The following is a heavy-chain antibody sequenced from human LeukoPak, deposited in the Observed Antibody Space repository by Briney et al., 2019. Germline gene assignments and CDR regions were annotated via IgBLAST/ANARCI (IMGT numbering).Heavy chain of an antibody. D-gene: IGHD6-19*01. V-gene: IGHV1-2*04. CDR2: INPNSGGT. J-gene: IGHJ4*02. Sequence: ASVKVSCKASGYTFTGYYMHWVRQAPGQGLEWMGWINPNSGGTNYAQKFQGWVTMTRDTSISTAYMELSRLRSDDTAVYYCASKTGYSSGWYGYYWGQGTLVTVSS. CDR1: GYTFTGYY. CDR3: ASKTGYSSGWYGYY.